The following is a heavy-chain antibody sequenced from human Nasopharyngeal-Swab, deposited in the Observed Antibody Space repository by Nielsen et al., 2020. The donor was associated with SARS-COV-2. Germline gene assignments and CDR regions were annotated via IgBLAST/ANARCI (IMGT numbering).Heavy chain of an antibody. CDR1: GYTFTGYY. Sequence: ASVHVSCKASGYTFTGYYMHWLRQAPGQGLEWMGWINPNSGGTNYAQKFQGRVTMTRDTSISTAYMELSRLRSDDTAVYYCARDRYGSGSYYLDYWGQGTLVTVSS. CDR3: ARDRYGSGSYYLDY. J-gene: IGHJ4*02. D-gene: IGHD3-10*01. CDR2: INPNSGGT. V-gene: IGHV1-2*02.